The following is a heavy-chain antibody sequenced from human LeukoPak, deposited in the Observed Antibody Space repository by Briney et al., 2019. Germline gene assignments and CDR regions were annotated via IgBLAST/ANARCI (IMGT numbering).Heavy chain of an antibody. Sequence: GGSLRLSCAASGFTFSSYWMSWVRQAPGKGLEWVANIKQDGSEKYYVDSVKGRFTVSRDNAKNSLYLQMNSLRAEDTAVYYCARPFLRYFDWSPLGVWGKGSTVTVSS. CDR1: GFTFSSYW. V-gene: IGHV3-7*01. J-gene: IGHJ6*04. CDR3: ARPFLRYFDWSPLGV. D-gene: IGHD3-9*01. CDR2: IKQDGSEK.